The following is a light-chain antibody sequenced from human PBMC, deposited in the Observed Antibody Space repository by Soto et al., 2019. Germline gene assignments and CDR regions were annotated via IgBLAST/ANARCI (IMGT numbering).Light chain of an antibody. CDR2: GAS. CDR1: QSVNRSY. J-gene: IGKJ2*01. Sequence: EIVLTQSPGTLSLSPGERGTLSCRASQSVNRSYLAWYQQKPGQAPRLLIYGASRRATGIPDRFSGSGSGTDFTLTISRLEPEDFAMYYCQQYVSSPYTFGQGTKPEIK. CDR3: QQYVSSPYT. V-gene: IGKV3-20*01.